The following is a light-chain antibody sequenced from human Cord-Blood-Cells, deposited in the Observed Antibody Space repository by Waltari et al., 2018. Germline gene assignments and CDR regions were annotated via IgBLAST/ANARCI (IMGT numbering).Light chain of an antibody. J-gene: IGKJ4*01. CDR3: QQYDNLPLT. Sequence: IQMTESQSSLSESVGDRVTITCQASQDISNYLTWYQQKPGKAPKLLIYDASNLETGVPSRFSGSGSGTDFTFTISSLQPEDIATYYCQQYDNLPLTFGGGTKVEIK. CDR1: QDISNY. V-gene: IGKV1-33*01. CDR2: DAS.